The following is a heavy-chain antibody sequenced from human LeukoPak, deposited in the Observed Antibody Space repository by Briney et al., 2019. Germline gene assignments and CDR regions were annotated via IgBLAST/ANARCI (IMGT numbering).Heavy chain of an antibody. J-gene: IGHJ4*02. CDR2: INPNSGGT. V-gene: IGHV1-2*02. D-gene: IGHD4-11*01. Sequence: GASVKVSCKASGYTFTGYYMHWVRQAPGQGLEWMGWINPNSGGTNYAQKFQGRVTMTRDTSISTAYMELSRLRSDDTAVYYRASNPPAVNYHPFDYWGQGTLVTVSS. CDR3: ASNPPAVNYHPFDY. CDR1: GYTFTGYY.